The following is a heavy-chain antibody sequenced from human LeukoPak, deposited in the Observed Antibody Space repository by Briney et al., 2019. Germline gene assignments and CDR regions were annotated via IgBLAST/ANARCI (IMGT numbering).Heavy chain of an antibody. CDR3: ARGSSDYLNAFDI. CDR1: GFTVSSNY. V-gene: IGHV3-53*01. D-gene: IGHD4-17*01. CDR2: IYSGGST. Sequence: GGSLRLSCAASGFTVSSNYMSWVRQAPGKGLEWVSVIYSGGSTYYADSVKGRFTISRDNSKNTLYLQMNSLRAEDTAVYYCARGSSDYLNAFDIWGQGTMVTVSS. J-gene: IGHJ3*02.